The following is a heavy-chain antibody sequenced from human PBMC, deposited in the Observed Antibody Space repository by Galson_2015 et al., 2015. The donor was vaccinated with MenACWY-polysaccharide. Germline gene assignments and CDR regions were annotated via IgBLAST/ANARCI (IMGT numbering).Heavy chain of an antibody. J-gene: IGHJ4*02. CDR2: IYPGDSDT. Sequence: QSGAEVKKPGESLKISCKGSGYTFTSYWIGWVRQMPGKGLERMGIIYPGDSDTRYSPSCQGQVTISADKSVTTAFLQWSSLKASDTAMYYCARLPYYDNSNDDQGVFDYWGQGTLVTVSS. D-gene: IGHD3-22*01. CDR1: GYTFTSYW. V-gene: IGHV5-51*01. CDR3: ARLPYYDNSNDDQGVFDY.